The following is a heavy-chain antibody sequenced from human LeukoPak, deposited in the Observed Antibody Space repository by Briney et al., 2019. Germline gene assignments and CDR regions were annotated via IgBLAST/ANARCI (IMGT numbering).Heavy chain of an antibody. CDR3: ARYYGDPYYFDY. D-gene: IGHD4-17*01. CDR2: TWYDGSSK. V-gene: IGHV3-33*01. J-gene: IGHJ4*02. Sequence: GRSLRLSCAASGFPFSSYGMHWVRQAPGKGLEWVALTWYDGSSKYYADSVKGRFTISRDNSKNTLYLQMNSLRAEDTAVYYCARYYGDPYYFDYLGQGTLVTVSS. CDR1: GFPFSSYG.